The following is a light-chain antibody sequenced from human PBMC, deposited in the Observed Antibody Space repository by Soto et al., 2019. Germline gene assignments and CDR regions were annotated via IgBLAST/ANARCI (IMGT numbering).Light chain of an antibody. CDR1: QSVSSN. CDR3: QQYNNWPPGT. Sequence: EIVMTQSPATLSVSPGERATLSCRASQSVSSNLAWYQQKPGQAPRLLIYDASTRATGIPARFSGSGSGTEFTHTISRLQSEDFAIYYCQQYNNWPPGTFGQGTQLEIK. CDR2: DAS. V-gene: IGKV3-15*01. J-gene: IGKJ2*01.